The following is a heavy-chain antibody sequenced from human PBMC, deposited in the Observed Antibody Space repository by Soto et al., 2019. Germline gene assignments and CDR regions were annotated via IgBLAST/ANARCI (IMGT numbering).Heavy chain of an antibody. V-gene: IGHV1-18*04. J-gene: IGHJ6*02. CDR3: ARHPSGKQQLAPNYYYGIDL. Sequence: ASVKVSCKASGYTFTSYGISWVRQAPGQGLEWMGWISAYNGNTNYAQKLQGRVTMTSDTSTSTAYMELRSLRSDDTAVYYCARHPSGKQQLAPNYYYGIDLWRQVTTVTVSS. CDR2: ISAYNGNT. D-gene: IGHD6-13*01. CDR1: GYTFTSYG.